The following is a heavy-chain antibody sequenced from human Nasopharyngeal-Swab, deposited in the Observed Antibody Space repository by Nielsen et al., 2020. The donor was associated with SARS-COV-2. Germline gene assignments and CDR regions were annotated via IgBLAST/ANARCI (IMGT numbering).Heavy chain of an antibody. J-gene: IGHJ5*02. V-gene: IGHV5-51*01. CDR2: IYPGDSDT. CDR3: ARLEVQRIFGVVNWFDP. Sequence: GESLKISCKGSGYSFTSYWIGWVRQMPGKGLEWMGIIYPGDSDTRYSPSFQGQVTISADKSISTAYLQWSSLKASDTAMYYCARLEVQRIFGVVNWFDPWGQGTLVTVSS. D-gene: IGHD3-3*01. CDR1: GYSFTSYW.